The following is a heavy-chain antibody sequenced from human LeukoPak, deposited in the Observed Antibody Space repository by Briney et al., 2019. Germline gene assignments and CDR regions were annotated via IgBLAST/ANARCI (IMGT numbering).Heavy chain of an antibody. V-gene: IGHV4-34*01. CDR3: ARGCQSSGYLDNDY. Sequence: SETLSLTCAVYGGSFSGYYWSWIRQPPGKGLEWIGEINHSGSTNYNPSLKSRVTISVDTSKNQFSLKLSSVTAADTAVYYCARGCQSSGYLDNDYWGQGTLVTVSS. CDR2: INHSGST. CDR1: GGSFSGYY. J-gene: IGHJ4*02. D-gene: IGHD3-22*01.